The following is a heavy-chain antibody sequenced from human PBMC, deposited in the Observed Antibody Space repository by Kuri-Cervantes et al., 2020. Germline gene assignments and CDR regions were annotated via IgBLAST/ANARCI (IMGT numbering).Heavy chain of an antibody. CDR3: ARGSFGYSYGYRYFDY. CDR1: GFTFSSYG. V-gene: IGHV3-30*03. CDR2: ISYDGSNK. Sequence: GGSLRLSCAASGFTFSSYGMHWVRQAPGKGLEWVAVISYDGSNKYYADSVKGRFTISRDNSKNTLYLQMNSLRAEDTAVYYCARGSFGYSYGYRYFDYWGQGTLVTVSS. D-gene: IGHD5-18*01. J-gene: IGHJ4*02.